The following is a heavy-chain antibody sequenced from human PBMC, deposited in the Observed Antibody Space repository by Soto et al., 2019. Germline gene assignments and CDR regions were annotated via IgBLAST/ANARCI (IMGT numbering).Heavy chain of an antibody. CDR3: AITSAADASLDY. Sequence: PGGSLRLSCAGSGFIFSNNGMHWVRQAPGKGLEWVAFISYDGGETFYADSVKGRFTISRDNSKSTLFLHMNSLKKEDTAVYYCAITSAADASLDYWGQGTLVTVSS. CDR1: GFIFSNNG. V-gene: IGHV3-30*03. CDR2: ISYDGGET. D-gene: IGHD6-25*01. J-gene: IGHJ4*02.